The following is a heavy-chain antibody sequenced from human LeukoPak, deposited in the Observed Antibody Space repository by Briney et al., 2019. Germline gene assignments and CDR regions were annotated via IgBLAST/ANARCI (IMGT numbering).Heavy chain of an antibody. CDR2: ISYDGSNK. J-gene: IGHJ3*02. Sequence: GGSLRLSCAASGFTFSSYAMHWVRQAPGKGLEWVAVISYDGSNKYYADSVKGRFTISRDNSKNTLYLQMNSLRAEDTAVYYCATITMIVVVDAFDIWAKGQWSPSLQ. D-gene: IGHD3-22*01. CDR1: GFTFSSYA. CDR3: ATITMIVVVDAFDI. V-gene: IGHV3-30-3*01.